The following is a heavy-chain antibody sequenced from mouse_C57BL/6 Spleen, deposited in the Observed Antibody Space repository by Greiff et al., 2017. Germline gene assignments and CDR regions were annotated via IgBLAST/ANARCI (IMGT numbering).Heavy chain of an antibody. CDR1: GYTFTSYW. Sequence: VKLQESGAELVKPGASVKMSCKASGYTFTSYWITWVKQRPGQGLEWIGDIYPGSGSTNYNEKFKSKATLTVDTSSSTAYMQLSSLTSEDSAVYYCAVLGGYGSSYAMDYWGQGTSVTVSS. CDR2: IYPGSGST. D-gene: IGHD1-1*01. CDR3: AVLGGYGSSYAMDY. V-gene: IGHV1-55*01. J-gene: IGHJ4*01.